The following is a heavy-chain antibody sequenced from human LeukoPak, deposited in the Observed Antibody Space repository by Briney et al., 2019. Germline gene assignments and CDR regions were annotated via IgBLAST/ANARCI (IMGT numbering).Heavy chain of an antibody. CDR1: GYTFSNYG. D-gene: IGHD3-22*01. V-gene: IGHV1-18*01. CDR2: ISPYTGDP. Sequence: ASVKVSCKASGYTFSNYGIHWLRQAPGQGLEWMGWISPYTGDPNYPQNLQGRVIMTTGTSTSTAYMELRSLRSDDTAVYYCARVNDSSGAFDIWGQGTMVTVSS. CDR3: ARVNDSSGAFDI. J-gene: IGHJ3*02.